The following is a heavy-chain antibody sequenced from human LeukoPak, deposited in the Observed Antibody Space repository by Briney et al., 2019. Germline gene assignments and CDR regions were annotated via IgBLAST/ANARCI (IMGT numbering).Heavy chain of an antibody. CDR3: AGVGGSNPFDY. J-gene: IGHJ4*02. CDR1: GFTFSSYW. D-gene: IGHD3-16*01. Sequence: GGSPRLSCAASGFTFSSYWMHWVRQAPGKGLVWVSRSNPDGSSTSYADSVKGRFTISRDNAKSTLYLQLNSLRVEDTAVYYCAGVGGSNPFDYWGQGTLVTVSS. CDR2: SNPDGSST. V-gene: IGHV3-74*01.